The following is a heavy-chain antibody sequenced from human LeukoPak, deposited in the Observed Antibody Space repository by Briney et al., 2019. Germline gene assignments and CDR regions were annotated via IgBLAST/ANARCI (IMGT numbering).Heavy chain of an antibody. Sequence: ASVKVSCKASGGTFSSYAISWVRQAPGQGLEWMGRIIPIFGTANCAQKFQGRVTITTDESTSTAYMELSSLRSEDTAVYYCARQGWFGELAAFDIWGQGTMVTVSS. V-gene: IGHV1-69*05. D-gene: IGHD3-10*01. J-gene: IGHJ3*02. CDR1: GGTFSSYA. CDR3: ARQGWFGELAAFDI. CDR2: IIPIFGTA.